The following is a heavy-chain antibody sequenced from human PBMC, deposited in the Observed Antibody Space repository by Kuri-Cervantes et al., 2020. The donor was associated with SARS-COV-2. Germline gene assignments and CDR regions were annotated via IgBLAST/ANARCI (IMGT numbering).Heavy chain of an antibody. Sequence: ASVKVSCKASGYTFTGYYMHWVRQAPGQGLEWMGWINPNSGGTNYAQKFQGRVTMTRDTSISTAYMELSRLRSDDTAVYYCARLWGTNDAIDIWGQGTMVTVSS. CDR1: GYTFTGYY. CDR3: ARLWGTNDAIDI. V-gene: IGHV1-2*02. D-gene: IGHD7-27*01. J-gene: IGHJ3*02. CDR2: INPNSGGT.